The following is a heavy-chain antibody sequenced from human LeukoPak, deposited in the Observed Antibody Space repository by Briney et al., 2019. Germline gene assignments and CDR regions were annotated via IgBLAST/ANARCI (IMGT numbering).Heavy chain of an antibody. V-gene: IGHV3-23*01. Sequence: GGSLRLSCAASGFTFSSYAMSWVRQAPGKGLEWVSAISGSGGSTYYADSVKGRFTISRDNSKNTLYLQMNSLRAEDTAVYYCAKDGDYDILTGWSYTLYYFDYWGQGTLVTVSS. CDR3: AKDGDYDILTGWSYTLYYFDY. D-gene: IGHD3-9*01. J-gene: IGHJ4*02. CDR2: ISGSGGST. CDR1: GFTFSSYA.